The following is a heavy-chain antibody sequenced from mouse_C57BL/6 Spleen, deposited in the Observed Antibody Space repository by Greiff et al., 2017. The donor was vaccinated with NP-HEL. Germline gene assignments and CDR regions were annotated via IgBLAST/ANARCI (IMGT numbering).Heavy chain of an antibody. J-gene: IGHJ3*01. D-gene: IGHD2-1*01. CDR3: ARSGGNYQAWFAY. V-gene: IGHV7-3*01. CDR1: GFTFTDYY. Sequence: DVKLVESGGGLVQPGGSLSLSCAASGFTFTDYYMSWVRQPPGKALEWLGFIRNKANGYTTEYSASVKGRFTISRDNSQSILYLQMNALRAEDSATYYCARSGGNYQAWFAYWGQGTLVTVSA. CDR2: IRNKANGYTT.